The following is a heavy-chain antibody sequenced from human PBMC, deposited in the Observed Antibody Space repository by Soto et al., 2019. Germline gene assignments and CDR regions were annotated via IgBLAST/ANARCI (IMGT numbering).Heavy chain of an antibody. D-gene: IGHD6-13*01. CDR1: GGSISSYY. Sequence: QVQLQESGPGLVKPSETLSLTCTVSGGSISSYYWSWIRQPPGKGLEWIGYIYYSGSTNYNPSLKSRVTISVDTSKNQFSLKLNSVTAADTAVYYCASSGYSGSWYSYYAMDVWGQGTTVTVSS. CDR2: IYYSGST. CDR3: ASSGYSGSWYSYYAMDV. V-gene: IGHV4-59*01. J-gene: IGHJ6*02.